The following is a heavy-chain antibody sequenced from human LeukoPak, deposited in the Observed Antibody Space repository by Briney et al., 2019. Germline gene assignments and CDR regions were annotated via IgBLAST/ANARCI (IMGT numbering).Heavy chain of an antibody. CDR1: GFTFDDYG. J-gene: IGHJ3*02. D-gene: IGHD2-21*02. Sequence: PGGSLRLSCAASGFTFDDYGMSWVRQAPGKWLEWVSDINWNGGSTGYVDSVKGRFTISRDNAKNSLYLQMNSLRAEDTALYYCARDCGGDCFSNDAFDIWGQGTMVTVSS. V-gene: IGHV3-20*04. CDR3: ARDCGGDCFSNDAFDI. CDR2: INWNGGST.